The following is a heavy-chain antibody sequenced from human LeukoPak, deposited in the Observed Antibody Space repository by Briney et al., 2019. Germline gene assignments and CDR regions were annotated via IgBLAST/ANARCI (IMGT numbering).Heavy chain of an antibody. CDR1: GGSISSSSYY. D-gene: IGHD5-12*01. CDR3: ARPSGARRWFDP. CDR2: IYYSGST. Sequence: SETLSLTCTVSGGSISSSSYYWGWIRQPPGKGLEWIGSIYYSGSTYYNPSLKSRVTISVDTSKNQFSLKLSSVTAADTAVYYCARPSGARRWFDPWGQGTLVTVSS. J-gene: IGHJ5*02. V-gene: IGHV4-39*07.